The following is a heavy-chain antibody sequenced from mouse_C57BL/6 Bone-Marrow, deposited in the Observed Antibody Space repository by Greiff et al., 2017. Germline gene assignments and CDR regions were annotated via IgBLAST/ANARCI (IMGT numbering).Heavy chain of an antibody. CDR1: GFTFSDYG. Sequence: EVMLVESGGGLVKPGGSLKLSCAASGFTFSDYGMHWVRQAPEKGLEWVTYISSGSSTIYYADTVKGRFTISRDNAKNTLFLQMTSLRSEDTAMYYCARGGYYGSSPWFAYWGQGTLVTVSA. D-gene: IGHD1-1*01. V-gene: IGHV5-17*01. CDR2: ISSGSSTI. CDR3: ARGGYYGSSPWFAY. J-gene: IGHJ3*01.